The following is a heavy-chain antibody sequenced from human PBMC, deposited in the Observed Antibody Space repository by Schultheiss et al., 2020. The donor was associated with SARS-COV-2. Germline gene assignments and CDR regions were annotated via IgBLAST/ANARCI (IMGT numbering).Heavy chain of an antibody. J-gene: IGHJ6*02. CDR2: ISGSGGST. CDR3: AKDRVLDGDYVVGEYGMDV. Sequence: GGSLRLSCAASGFTFSSYAMSWVRQAPGKGLEWVSAISGSGGSTYYADSVKGRFTISRDNSKNTLYLQMNSLRAEDTAVYYCAKDRVLDGDYVVGEYGMDVWGQGTTVTVSS. CDR1: GFTFSSYA. V-gene: IGHV3-23*01. D-gene: IGHD4-17*01.